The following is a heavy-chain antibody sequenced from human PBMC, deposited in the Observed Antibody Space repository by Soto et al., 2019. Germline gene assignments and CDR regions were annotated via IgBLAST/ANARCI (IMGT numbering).Heavy chain of an antibody. CDR3: ARDMSTGAADYYFDY. J-gene: IGHJ4*02. Sequence: PGGSLRLSCAASGFTFNNFAMHWVRQAPGKGLEWVAVISYDGGDKYYADSVKGRFTISRDNSKNTLYLQMNGLRAEDTAVYYCARDMSTGAADYYFDYWGQGAMVTGYS. D-gene: IGHD6-13*01. CDR2: ISYDGGDK. CDR1: GFTFNNFA. V-gene: IGHV3-30*03.